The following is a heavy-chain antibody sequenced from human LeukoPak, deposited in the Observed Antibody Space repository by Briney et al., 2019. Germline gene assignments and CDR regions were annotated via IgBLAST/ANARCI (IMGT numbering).Heavy chain of an antibody. CDR2: FDPEDGET. J-gene: IGHJ4*02. D-gene: IGHD3-22*01. Sequence: GASVKVSCKASGYTLTELSMHWVRQAPGKGLEWMGGFDPEDGETIYAQKFQGRVTMTEDTSTDTAYMELSSLRSEDTAVYYCATSYDSSGYYPYYWGQGTLVTVSS. CDR3: ATSYDSSGYYPYY. CDR1: GYTLTELS. V-gene: IGHV1-24*01.